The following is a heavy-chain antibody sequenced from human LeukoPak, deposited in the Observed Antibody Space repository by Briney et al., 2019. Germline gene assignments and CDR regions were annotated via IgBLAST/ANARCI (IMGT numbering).Heavy chain of an antibody. J-gene: IGHJ5*02. CDR3: ARDREPGYSSGWYWFDP. D-gene: IGHD6-19*01. CDR2: IYHSGST. V-gene: IGHV4-4*02. CDR1: GGSISSSNW. Sequence: SETLSLTCADAGGSISSSNWWSWVRQPPGKGLEWIGEIYHSGSTNYNPSLKSRVTISVDTSKNQFSLKLSSVTAADTAVYYCARDREPGYSSGWYWFDPWGQGTLVTVSS.